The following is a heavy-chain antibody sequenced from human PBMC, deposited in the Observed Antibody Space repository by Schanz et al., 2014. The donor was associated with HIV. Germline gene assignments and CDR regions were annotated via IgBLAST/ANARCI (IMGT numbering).Heavy chain of an antibody. J-gene: IGHJ4*02. Sequence: QVQLLQSGPEVKRPGASVKVSCKASGYTFTSYGINWVRQAPGQGLEWMGWISAYNGNTNYAQKPQGRVTMTTAPSTGTAYMDLRSLRSDDTAVYYCARGAAEMATMTPWRYWGQGTLVTVSS. CDR3: ARGAAEMATMTPWRY. CDR1: GYTFTSYG. CDR2: ISAYNGNT. V-gene: IGHV1-18*01. D-gene: IGHD5-12*01.